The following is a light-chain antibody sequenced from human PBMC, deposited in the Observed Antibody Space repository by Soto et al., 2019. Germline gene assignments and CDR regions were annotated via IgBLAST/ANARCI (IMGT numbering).Light chain of an antibody. J-gene: IGLJ1*01. Sequence: QSVLTQPPSLSGAPGQRVTIHCTGSSSNIGAGYDINWYQHLPGTAPKLLVFNNNNRPSGVPDRFSGSKSGTSASLAITGLQAEDEGYYYCQSYDSSLSGYVFASGTKVTVL. CDR3: QSYDSSLSGYV. V-gene: IGLV1-40*01. CDR2: NNN. CDR1: SSNIGAGYD.